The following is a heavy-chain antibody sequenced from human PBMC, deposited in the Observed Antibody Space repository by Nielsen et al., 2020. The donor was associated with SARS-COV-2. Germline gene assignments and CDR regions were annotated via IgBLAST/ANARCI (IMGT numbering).Heavy chain of an antibody. V-gene: IGHV3-21*01. CDR2: ISSSSSYI. Sequence: GESLKISCAASGFTFSSYSMNLVRQDPGKGLEWVSSISSSSSYIYYADSVKGRFTISRDNAKNSLYLQMNSLRAEDTAVYYCARVKYYYGMDVWGQGTTVTVSS. CDR1: GFTFSSYS. J-gene: IGHJ6*02. CDR3: ARVKYYYGMDV.